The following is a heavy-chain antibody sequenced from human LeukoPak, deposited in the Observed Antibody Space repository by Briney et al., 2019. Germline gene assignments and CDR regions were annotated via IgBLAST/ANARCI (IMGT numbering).Heavy chain of an antibody. V-gene: IGHV1-18*01. J-gene: IGHJ4*02. Sequence: ASVKVSCKASGYTFISYGISWVRQAPGQGLEWMGWISAYNGNTNYAQKLQGRVTMTTDTSTSTAYMELRSLRSDDTAVYYCARGFSGWYVDRFDYWGQGTLVTVSS. CDR2: ISAYNGNT. CDR1: GYTFISYG. D-gene: IGHD6-19*01. CDR3: ARGFSGWYVDRFDY.